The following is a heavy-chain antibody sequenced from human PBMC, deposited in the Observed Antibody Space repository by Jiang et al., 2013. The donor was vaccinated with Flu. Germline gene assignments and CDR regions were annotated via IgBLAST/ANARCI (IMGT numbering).Heavy chain of an antibody. D-gene: IGHD1-26*01. J-gene: IGHJ4*02. Sequence: TVSGGSISSSSYYWGWIRQPPRKGLEWIGSIYYSGSTYYNPSLKSRVTISVDTSKNQFSLKLSSVTAADTAVYYCARGWYSGSYTPDVFFDYWGQGTLVTVSS. CDR3: ARGWYSGSYTPDVFFDY. CDR2: IYYSGST. V-gene: IGHV4-39*01. CDR1: GGSISSSSYY.